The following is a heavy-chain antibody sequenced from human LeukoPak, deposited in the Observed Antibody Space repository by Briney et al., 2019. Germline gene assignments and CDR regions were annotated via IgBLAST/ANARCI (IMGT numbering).Heavy chain of an antibody. CDR1: GFTFSSYG. D-gene: IGHD3-10*01. CDR3: ARDRDYYFDY. Sequence: PGRSLRLSCAASGFTFSSYGMHWVRQAPAKGLEWVAVIWYDGSNKYYADSVKGRFTISRDNSKNTLYLQMNSLRAEDTAVYYCARDRDYYFDYWGQGTLVTVSS. J-gene: IGHJ4*02. CDR2: IWYDGSNK. V-gene: IGHV3-33*01.